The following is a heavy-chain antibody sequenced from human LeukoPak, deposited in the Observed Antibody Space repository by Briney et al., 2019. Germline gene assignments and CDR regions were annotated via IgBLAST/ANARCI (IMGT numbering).Heavy chain of an antibody. V-gene: IGHV1-18*01. J-gene: IGHJ4*02. D-gene: IGHD2-15*01. Sequence: ASVKVSCKASGYTFTSYGISWVRQAPGQGLEWMGWISAYNGNTNYAQKLQGRVTMTTDTSTSTAYMELRSLRSDDTAVYYCARELSPVVKYSFDSWGQGTQVTVSS. CDR1: GYTFTSYG. CDR2: ISAYNGNT. CDR3: ARELSPVVKYSFDS.